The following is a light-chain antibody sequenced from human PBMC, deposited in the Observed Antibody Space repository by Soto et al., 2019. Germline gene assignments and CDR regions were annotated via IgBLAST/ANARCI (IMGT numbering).Light chain of an antibody. V-gene: IGLV2-8*01. CDR1: SSDVGAYNY. CDR3: TSYAGTYSFFYV. CDR2: EVS. Sequence: QSVLTQPPSASGSPGQSVTISCTGTSSDVGAYNYVSWYQQLPGKAPKLIIYEVSKRPSGVPDRCSGSKSGNTASLTVSGLQAEYEADYYCTSYAGTYSFFYVFGTGTKVTV. J-gene: IGLJ1*01.